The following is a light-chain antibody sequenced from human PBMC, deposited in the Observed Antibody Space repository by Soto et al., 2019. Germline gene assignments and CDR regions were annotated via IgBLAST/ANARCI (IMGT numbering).Light chain of an antibody. CDR1: QSVSSSY. J-gene: IGKJ5*01. V-gene: IGKV3-20*01. CDR3: QQYGSSPPVT. Sequence: EIVLTQSPGTLSLSPGERATLSCGASQSVSSSYLAWYQQKPGQTPRLLIYGASGRATGIPDRFSGSGSGTDFTLTISRLEPEDFALYYCQQYGSSPPVTFGQGTRLEIK. CDR2: GAS.